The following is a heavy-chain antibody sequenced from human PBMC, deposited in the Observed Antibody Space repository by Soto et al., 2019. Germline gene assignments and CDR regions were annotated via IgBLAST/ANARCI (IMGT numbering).Heavy chain of an antibody. D-gene: IGHD3-22*01. Sequence: QVQLAQSGAEVKKPGASVKVSCKASGYTFTSYGISWVRQAPGQGLEWMGWISAYNGNTNYAQKLQGRVTMTTDTSTSTAYMELRSLRSDDTAVYYCARDWSTYYYDSSGYYLMGYYYYGMDVWGQGTTVTVSS. CDR2: ISAYNGNT. CDR3: ARDWSTYYYDSSGYYLMGYYYYGMDV. J-gene: IGHJ6*02. V-gene: IGHV1-18*01. CDR1: GYTFTSYG.